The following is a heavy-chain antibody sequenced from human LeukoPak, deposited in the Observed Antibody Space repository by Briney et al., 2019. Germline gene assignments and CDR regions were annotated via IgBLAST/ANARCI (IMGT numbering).Heavy chain of an antibody. CDR2: IYTSGSN. CDR1: GGSISSGSYY. V-gene: IGHV4-61*02. CDR3: AREILWFGELLVVEYYFDY. D-gene: IGHD3-10*01. Sequence: TLSLTCTVSGGSISSGSYYWSWIRQPAGKGLEWIGRIYTSGSNNYNPSLKSRVTISVDTSKNQFSLKLSSVTAADTAVYYCAREILWFGELLVVEYYFDYWGQGTLVTVSS. J-gene: IGHJ4*02.